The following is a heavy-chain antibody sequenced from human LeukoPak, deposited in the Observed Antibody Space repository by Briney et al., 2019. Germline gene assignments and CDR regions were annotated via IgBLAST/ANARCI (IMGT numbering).Heavy chain of an antibody. J-gene: IGHJ4*02. Sequence: GGSLRLSCAVSGFPFSTYGMHFVRQAPGKGLEWVGIIWYDGSDKYYGDSVKGRFTISRDNSKNTLYLQMNSLRAEDTAVYYCTILAVASDFDYWGQGTLVTVSS. CDR3: TILAVASDFDY. CDR1: GFPFSTYG. V-gene: IGHV3-33*01. D-gene: IGHD6-19*01. CDR2: IWYDGSDK.